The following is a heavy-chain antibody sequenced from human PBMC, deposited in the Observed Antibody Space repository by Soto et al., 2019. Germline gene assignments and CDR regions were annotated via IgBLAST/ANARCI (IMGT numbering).Heavy chain of an antibody. Sequence: ASVKVSCKASGYTFTSYYMHWVRQAPGQGLEWMGIINPSGGSTTYAQKFQDRVTMTRDTSTSTVYMELSSLRSEDTAVYYCARGDIVAIFGMDVWGQGTTVTVS. V-gene: IGHV1-46*01. D-gene: IGHD5-12*01. CDR1: GYTFTSYY. CDR3: ARGDIVAIFGMDV. J-gene: IGHJ6*02. CDR2: INPSGGST.